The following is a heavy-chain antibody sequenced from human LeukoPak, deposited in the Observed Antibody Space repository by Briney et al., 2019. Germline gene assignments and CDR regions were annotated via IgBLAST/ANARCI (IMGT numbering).Heavy chain of an antibody. CDR2: IYYSGST. V-gene: IGHV4-39*01. J-gene: IGHJ5*02. D-gene: IGHD1-26*01. CDR1: GGSISSSSYY. CDR3: ARPRSGSYFDWFDP. Sequence: PSETLSLTCTVSGGSISSSSYYWGWIRQPPGKGLEWIGSIYYSGSTYYNPSLKSRVTISVDTSKNQFSLKLSSVTAADTAVYYCARPRSGSYFDWFDPWGQGTLVTASS.